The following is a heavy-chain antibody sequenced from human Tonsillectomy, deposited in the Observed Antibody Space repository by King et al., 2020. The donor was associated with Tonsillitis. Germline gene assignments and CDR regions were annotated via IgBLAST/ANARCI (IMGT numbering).Heavy chain of an antibody. J-gene: IGHJ4*02. CDR3: ARGGDYYDTSGYYIPPPDS. Sequence: QVQLQESGPGLVKPSETLSITCTVSGGSISSYYWSWIRQPPGKGLEWIGDIYYSGSTHYNPSLKSRVTISVDTSKNQFSLRLSSVTAADTAVYYCARGGDYYDTSGYYIPPPDSWGQGTLFTVSS. D-gene: IGHD3-22*01. CDR2: IYYSGST. CDR1: GGSISSYY. V-gene: IGHV4-59*01.